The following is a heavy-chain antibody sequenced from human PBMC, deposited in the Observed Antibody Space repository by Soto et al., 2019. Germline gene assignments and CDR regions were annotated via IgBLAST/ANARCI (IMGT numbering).Heavy chain of an antibody. D-gene: IGHD4-17*01. Sequence: EVQLVESGGGLVQPGGSLRLSCAASGVTFSSYAMHWVRQAPGKGLEYVSAVTSNGGSTYYANSVKGRFTISRDNSKNTLYLQMGSLRAEDMAVYYCAIGTVTTFYYYGMDVWGQGTTVTVSS. J-gene: IGHJ6*01. CDR3: AIGTVTTFYYYGMDV. V-gene: IGHV3-64*01. CDR2: VTSNGGST. CDR1: GVTFSSYA.